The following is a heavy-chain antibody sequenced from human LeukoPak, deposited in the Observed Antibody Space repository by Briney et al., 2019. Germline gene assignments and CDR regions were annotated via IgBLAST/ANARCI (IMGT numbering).Heavy chain of an antibody. V-gene: IGHV4-34*01. CDR2: INHSGST. Sequence: SETLSLTCAVYGGSFSGYYWSWIRQPPGKGLEWIGEINHSGSTNYNPSLKSRVTISVDTSKNQFSLKLSSVTAADTAVYYCARAGGSTVSHSDYWGQGTLVTVSS. CDR3: ARAGGSTVSHSDY. CDR1: GGSFSGYY. D-gene: IGHD4-17*01. J-gene: IGHJ4*02.